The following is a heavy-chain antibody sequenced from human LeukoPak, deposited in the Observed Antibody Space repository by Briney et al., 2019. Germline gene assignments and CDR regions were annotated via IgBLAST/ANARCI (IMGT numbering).Heavy chain of an antibody. D-gene: IGHD6-13*01. CDR1: GFPFSSYS. CDR2: ISSSRSYI. V-gene: IGHV3-21*01. J-gene: IGHJ4*02. CDR3: ARDLYSSSYVSDY. Sequence: GGSLRLSCATSGFPFSSYSMIGVRQAPGKGLEWVYTISSSRSYIYYAESVKGTITIYRDNAKNSLYLQMNSLRAEDTAVYDCARDLYSSSYVSDYWGQGTLVTVSS.